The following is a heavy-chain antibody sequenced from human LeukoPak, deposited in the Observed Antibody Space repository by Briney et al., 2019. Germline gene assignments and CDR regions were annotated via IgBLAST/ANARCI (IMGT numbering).Heavy chain of an antibody. Sequence: SETLSLTCSVSGGYTGRHYWSWIRQPAGKGLEWIGRISPSGTTHYNPSLGSRVTMSVDTSKNYFSLRLSSVTAADTAVYYCARDFYASGFYFWFDPWGQGILVTVSS. CDR1: GGYTGRHY. CDR3: ARDFYASGFYFWFDP. V-gene: IGHV4-4*07. CDR2: ISPSGTT. D-gene: IGHD2/OR15-2a*01. J-gene: IGHJ5*02.